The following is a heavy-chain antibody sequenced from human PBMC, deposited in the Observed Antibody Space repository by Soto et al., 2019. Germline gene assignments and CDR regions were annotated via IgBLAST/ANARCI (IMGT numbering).Heavy chain of an antibody. D-gene: IGHD3-10*01. Sequence: SVKVSCKASGDTFTNYAINWVLQAPGQGLEWMGGFIPIFDAANYAQNFRGRVTITADESTSTAYMELSGLRSEDTAMYYCARKAESYGFDIWGQGTLVTVSS. CDR3: ARKAESYGFDI. CDR1: GDTFTNYA. V-gene: IGHV1-69*13. J-gene: IGHJ3*02. CDR2: FIPIFDAA.